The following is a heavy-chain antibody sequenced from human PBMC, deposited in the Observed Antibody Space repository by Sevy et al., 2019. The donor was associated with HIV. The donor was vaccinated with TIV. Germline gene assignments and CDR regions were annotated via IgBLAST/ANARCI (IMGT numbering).Heavy chain of an antibody. D-gene: IGHD3-22*01. Sequence: GGSLRLSCAASGFTFSSYSMNWVRQAPGKGLEWVSSISSSSSYIYYADSVKGRFTISRDNAKNSLYLQMNSLRAEDTAVYYCARDPNFDYCDGSGTGRYYGMDVWGQGTTVTVSS. V-gene: IGHV3-21*01. J-gene: IGHJ6*02. CDR2: ISSSSSYI. CDR3: ARDPNFDYCDGSGTGRYYGMDV. CDR1: GFTFSSYS.